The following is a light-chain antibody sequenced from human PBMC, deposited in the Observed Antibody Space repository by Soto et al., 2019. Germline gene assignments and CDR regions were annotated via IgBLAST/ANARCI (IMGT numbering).Light chain of an antibody. CDR1: QSISSW. Sequence: DIQMTQSPSTLSASVGDRVTITCRASQSISSWLAWYQQKPGKAPKLLIYKASSLESGVPSRFSGSGCGTEVTLTISSLQPEDFATYYCQQYNSYSRTFGQGTKVEIK. V-gene: IGKV1-5*03. J-gene: IGKJ1*01. CDR2: KAS. CDR3: QQYNSYSRT.